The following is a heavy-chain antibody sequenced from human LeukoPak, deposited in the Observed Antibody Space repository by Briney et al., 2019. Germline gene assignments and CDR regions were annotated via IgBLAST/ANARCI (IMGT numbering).Heavy chain of an antibody. CDR2: IHTSGDT. Sequence: GGSLRLSCAASGITGSHNYVSWVRQAPGKGLEWVSAIHTSGDTCYADSVKGRFTISRDTSKNTLYLQINSLRVEDTAVYYCIVFGDSNHWGQRTLVTVSS. J-gene: IGHJ5*02. CDR3: IVFGDSNH. V-gene: IGHV3-53*01. D-gene: IGHD4-17*01. CDR1: GITGSHNY.